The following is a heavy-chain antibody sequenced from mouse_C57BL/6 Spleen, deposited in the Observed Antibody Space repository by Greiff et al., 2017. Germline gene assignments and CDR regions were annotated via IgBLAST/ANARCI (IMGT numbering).Heavy chain of an antibody. D-gene: IGHD4-1*02. CDR1: GFTFSDYY. CDR3: ARGPTGTAYAMDY. V-gene: IGHV5-16*01. J-gene: IGHJ4*01. Sequence: EVKLMESEGGLVQPGSSMKLSCTASGFTFSDYYMAWVRQVPEKGLEWVANINYDGSSTYYLDSLKSRFIISRDNAKNILYLQMSSLKSEDTATYYCARGPTGTAYAMDYWGQGTSVTVSS. CDR2: INYDGSST.